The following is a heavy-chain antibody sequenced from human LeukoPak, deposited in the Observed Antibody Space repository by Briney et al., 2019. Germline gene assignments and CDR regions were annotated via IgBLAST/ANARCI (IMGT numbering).Heavy chain of an antibody. D-gene: IGHD3-22*01. CDR3: ARDIVTYYYDSSGSPPGDY. CDR1: GFTVSSNY. V-gene: IGHV3-66*01. J-gene: IGHJ4*02. Sequence: GRSLRLSCAASGFTVSSNYMSWVRQAPGKGLEWVSVIYSGGSTYYADSVKGRFTISRDNSKNTLYLQMNSLRAEDTAVYYCARDIVTYYYDSSGSPPGDYWGQGTLVTVSS. CDR2: IYSGGST.